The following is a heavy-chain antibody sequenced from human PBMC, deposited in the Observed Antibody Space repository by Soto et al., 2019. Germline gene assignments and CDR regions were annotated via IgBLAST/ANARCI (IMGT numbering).Heavy chain of an antibody. Sequence: VQLVESGGGLVQPGRSLRLSCAASGFTFDDYAMHWVRQAPGKGLEWVSGISWNSGSIGYADSVKGRFTISRDNAKNSLYLQMNSLRAEDTALYYCGKERDSRGWYSEYYFDYWGQGTLVTVSS. D-gene: IGHD6-19*01. CDR2: ISWNSGSI. V-gene: IGHV3-9*01. J-gene: IGHJ4*02. CDR3: GKERDSRGWYSEYYFDY. CDR1: GFTFDDYA.